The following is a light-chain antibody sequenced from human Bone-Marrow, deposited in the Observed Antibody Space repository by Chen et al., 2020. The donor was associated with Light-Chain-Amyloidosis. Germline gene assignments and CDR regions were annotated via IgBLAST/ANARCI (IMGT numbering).Light chain of an antibody. J-gene: IGLJ3*02. CDR1: NTGSTS. CDR2: DDS. CDR3: QVWDRSSDRPV. V-gene: IGLV3-21*02. Sequence: SYVLTQPSSVSVVLGQMAMIACGGNNTGSTSVHWYQQTPGQAPLLAVYDDSDRPSGIPERLSGSSSGNPATLTISRVEAGNDADYSCQVWDRSSDRPVFGGGTNLTVL.